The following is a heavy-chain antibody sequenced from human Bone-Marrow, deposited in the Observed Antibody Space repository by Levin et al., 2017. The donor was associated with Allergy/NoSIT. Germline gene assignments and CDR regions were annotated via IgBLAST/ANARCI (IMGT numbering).Heavy chain of an antibody. CDR1: GFTVSSNY. CDR2: IYSGGST. CDR3: ARAHYDILTGYSFDAFDI. Sequence: LSLTCAASGFTVSSNYMSWVRQAPGKGLEWVSVIYSGGSTYYADSVKGRFTISRDNSKNTLYLQMNSLRAEDTAVYYCARAHYDILTGYSFDAFDIWGQGTMVTVSS. D-gene: IGHD3-9*01. J-gene: IGHJ3*02. V-gene: IGHV3-53*01.